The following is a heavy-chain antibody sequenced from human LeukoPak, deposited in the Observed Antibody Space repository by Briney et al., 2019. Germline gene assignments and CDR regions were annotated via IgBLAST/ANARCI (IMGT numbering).Heavy chain of an antibody. V-gene: IGHV1-18*01. CDR3: ARVLQQWLVNWFDP. Sequence: ASVKVSCKASGYTFTSYGISWVRQAPGQGLEWMGWISAYNGNTNYAQKLQGRVTMTTDTSTSTAYMELRSLRSDDTAVYYCARVLQQWLVNWFDPWGQGTLVTVSS. D-gene: IGHD6-19*01. CDR1: GYTFTSYG. J-gene: IGHJ5*02. CDR2: ISAYNGNT.